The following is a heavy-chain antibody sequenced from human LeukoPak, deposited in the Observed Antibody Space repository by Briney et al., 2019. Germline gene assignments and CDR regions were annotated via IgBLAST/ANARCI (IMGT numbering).Heavy chain of an antibody. CDR2: IYTSGST. Sequence: PSETLSLTCTVSGGSISSYYWSWIRRPAGKGLEWIGRIYTSGSTNYNPSLKSRVTISVDKSKNQFSLKLSSVTAADTAVYYCARGIPNWGSEVDYFDFWGQGTLVTVSS. J-gene: IGHJ4*02. V-gene: IGHV4-4*07. CDR3: ARGIPNWGSEVDYFDF. D-gene: IGHD7-27*01. CDR1: GGSISSYY.